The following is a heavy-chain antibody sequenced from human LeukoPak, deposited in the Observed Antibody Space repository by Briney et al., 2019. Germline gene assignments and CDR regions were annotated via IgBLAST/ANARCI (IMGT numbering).Heavy chain of an antibody. Sequence: PGGSLRLSCAASGFTFSTYAMSWVRQAPGKGLDWVSAIGDSGVSTYYADSVKGRFTISRDNSKNTLYLQMSSLRAEDTAIYYCAKGVSGWPYYFDYWGQGTLVTVSS. CDR3: AKGVSGWPYYFDY. CDR1: GFTFSTYA. V-gene: IGHV3-23*01. J-gene: IGHJ4*02. CDR2: IGDSGVST. D-gene: IGHD6-19*01.